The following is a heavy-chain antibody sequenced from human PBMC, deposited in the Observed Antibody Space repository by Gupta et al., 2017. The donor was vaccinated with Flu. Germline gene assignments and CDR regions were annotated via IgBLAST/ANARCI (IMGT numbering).Heavy chain of an antibody. V-gene: IGHV3-30*18. Sequence: QVQLVESGGGVVQPGRSLRLSCAASGFTFSSYGMHWVRQAPGKGLEWVAVISYDGSNKYYADSVKGRFTISRDNSKNTLYLQMNSLRAEDTAVYYCAKDRVLGYSSSWYEGEAYWGQGTLVTVSS. CDR3: AKDRVLGYSSSWYEGEAY. J-gene: IGHJ4*02. CDR1: GFTFSSYG. CDR2: ISYDGSNK. D-gene: IGHD6-13*01.